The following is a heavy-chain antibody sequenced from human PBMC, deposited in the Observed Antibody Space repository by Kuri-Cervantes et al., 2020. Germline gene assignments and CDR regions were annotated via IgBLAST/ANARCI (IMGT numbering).Heavy chain of an antibody. CDR1: GFTFSSYG. J-gene: IGHJ6*02. V-gene: IGHV3-30*18. Sequence: GGSLRLSCAASGFTFSSYGMHWVRQAPGKGLEWVAVISYDGSNKYYADSVKGRFTISRDNSKNTLYLQMNSLRAEDTAVYYCAKDLHHPMIQLWSDYYYGMDVWGQGTTVTVSS. D-gene: IGHD5-18*01. CDR2: ISYDGSNK. CDR3: AKDLHHPMIQLWSDYYYGMDV.